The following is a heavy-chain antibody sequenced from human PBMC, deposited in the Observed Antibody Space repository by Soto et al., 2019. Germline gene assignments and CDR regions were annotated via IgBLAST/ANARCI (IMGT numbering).Heavy chain of an antibody. CDR3: ARRWGEGRVDS. CDR2: IYHSGST. V-gene: IGHV4-4*02. D-gene: IGHD3-10*01. J-gene: IGHJ4*02. CDR1: GASISSSNW. Sequence: QVQLQESGPGLVKPSGTLSLTCAVSGASISSSNWWSWVRQPPGKGLEWIGEIYHSGSTNYNPSLKXRXTXRXXKSRNQFALKLISVTAADTAVYYCARRWGEGRVDSWGQGTLVTVSS.